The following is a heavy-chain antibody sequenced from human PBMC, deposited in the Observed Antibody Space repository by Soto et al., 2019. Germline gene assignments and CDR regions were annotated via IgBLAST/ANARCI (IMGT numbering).Heavy chain of an antibody. CDR1: GFTFSSYG. V-gene: IGHV3-74*01. CDR2: IVNDGSST. CDR3: ARETRGTYYDDY. Sequence: SLRLSCAASGFTFSSYGMHWVRQAPGKGLEWVSRIVNDGSSTTYADSVKGRFTISRDNAKNTLYLQMNSLRVEDTAVYFCARETRGTYYDDYWGQGTLVTVSS. D-gene: IGHD3-16*01. J-gene: IGHJ4*02.